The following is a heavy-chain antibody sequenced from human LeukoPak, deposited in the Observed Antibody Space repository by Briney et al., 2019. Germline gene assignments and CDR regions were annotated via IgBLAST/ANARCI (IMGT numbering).Heavy chain of an antibody. J-gene: IGHJ4*02. CDR2: ISSGGTT. CDR3: AKRPVAHEGASANNY. Sequence: PTGGSLRLSCAASGFTFRTYAMNWVRQAPGKGLEWVSAISSGGTTYYADSVKGRFTISRDNSKNTMYLQMNSLRAEDTALYYCAKRPVAHEGASANNYWGRGTLVTVSS. D-gene: IGHD6-13*01. CDR1: GFTFRTYA. V-gene: IGHV3-23*01.